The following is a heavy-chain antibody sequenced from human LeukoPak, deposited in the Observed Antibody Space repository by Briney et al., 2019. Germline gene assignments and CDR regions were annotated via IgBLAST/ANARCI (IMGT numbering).Heavy chain of an antibody. CDR2: INSNGGRT. Sequence: GGSLRLSCAASGFTFSSYAMHWVRQAPGKGLEYVSAINSNGGRTYYANSVKGRFTISRDNSKNTLYLQMGSLRAEDTAVYYCARAGELLPHDAFDIWGQGTMVTVSS. CDR1: GFTFSSYA. CDR3: ARAGELLPHDAFDI. J-gene: IGHJ3*02. V-gene: IGHV3-64*01. D-gene: IGHD1-26*01.